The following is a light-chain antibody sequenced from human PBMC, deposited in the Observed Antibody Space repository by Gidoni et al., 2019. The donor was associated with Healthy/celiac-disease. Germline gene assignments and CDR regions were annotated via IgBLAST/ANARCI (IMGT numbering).Light chain of an antibody. V-gene: IGLV3-9*01. CDR1: NIGRKN. J-gene: IGLJ2*01. Sequence: SYELTQPLSVSVALGQTARITCGGNNIGRKNVHWYQQKPGQAPVLVIYRDINRPSGIPERFSGSNSGNTATLTISRAQAGDEADYYCQVWDSSTGVVFGGGTKLTVL. CDR2: RDI. CDR3: QVWDSSTGVV.